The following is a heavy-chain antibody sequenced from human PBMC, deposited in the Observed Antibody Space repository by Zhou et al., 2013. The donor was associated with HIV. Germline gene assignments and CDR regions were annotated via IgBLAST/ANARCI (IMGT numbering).Heavy chain of an antibody. Sequence: QVQLVQSATEVRKPGSSVKVSCRASGGTFGSYAISWVRQAPGQGLEWMGGIIPIFGTANYAQKFQGRVTITTDESTSTAYMELSSLRSEDTAVYYCARDPDYYGSGSYFDYWGQGTLVTVSS. CDR1: GGTFGSYA. J-gene: IGHJ4*02. CDR2: IIPIFGTA. CDR3: ARDPDYYGSGSYFDY. V-gene: IGHV1-69*05. D-gene: IGHD3-10*01.